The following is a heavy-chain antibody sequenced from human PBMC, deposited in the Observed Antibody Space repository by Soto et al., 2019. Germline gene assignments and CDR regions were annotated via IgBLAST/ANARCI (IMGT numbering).Heavy chain of an antibody. D-gene: IGHD3-3*01. CDR1: GYTFTSYA. V-gene: IGHV1-3*01. J-gene: IGHJ1*01. CDR3: ARGPYYDFWSGNDAEYFQH. CDR2: INAGNGNT. Sequence: GASVKVSCKASGYTFTSYAMHWVRQAPGQRLEWMGWINAGNGNTKYSQKFQGRVTITRDTSASTAYMELSSLRSEDTAVYYCARGPYYDFWSGNDAEYFQHWGQGTLVTVSS.